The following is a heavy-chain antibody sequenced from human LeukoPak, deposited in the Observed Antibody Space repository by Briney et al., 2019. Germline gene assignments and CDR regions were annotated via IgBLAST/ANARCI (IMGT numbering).Heavy chain of an antibody. Sequence: PGGSLRLSCEASGFAFNSYTITWVRQAPGKGLESVSSITSRSSHIYIADSVKGRFTISRDNAKNSLFLQMSSLRVEDTAVYYCARVAQGAPTENYFYYYMDVWGKGTTVTVSS. D-gene: IGHD4-11*01. CDR3: ARVAQGAPTENYFYYYMDV. J-gene: IGHJ6*03. CDR2: ITSRSSHI. CDR1: GFAFNSYT. V-gene: IGHV3-21*01.